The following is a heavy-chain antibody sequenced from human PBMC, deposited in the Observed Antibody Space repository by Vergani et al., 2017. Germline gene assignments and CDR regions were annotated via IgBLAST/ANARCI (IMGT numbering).Heavy chain of an antibody. CDR3: AKSSKVVPAANNYYDSSGYS. CDR2: ISGSGGST. CDR1: GFTFSTYA. Sequence: VQLVESGGGVVQPGRSLRLSCTSSGFTFSTYAMHWVRQAPGKGLEWVSAISGSGGSTYYADSVKGRFTISRDNSKNTLYLQMNSLRAEDTAVYYCAKSSKVVPAANNYYDSSGYSWGQGTLVTVSS. J-gene: IGHJ4*02. D-gene: IGHD3-22*01. V-gene: IGHV3-23*04.